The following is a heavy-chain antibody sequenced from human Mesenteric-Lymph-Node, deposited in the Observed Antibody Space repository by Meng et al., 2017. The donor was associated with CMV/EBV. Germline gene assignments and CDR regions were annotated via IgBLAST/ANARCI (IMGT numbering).Heavy chain of an antibody. J-gene: IGHJ6*02. CDR2: IIPIFGTA. V-gene: IGHV1-69*05. D-gene: IGHD6-13*01. Sequence: SVKVSCKASGGTFSSYAISWVRQAPGQGLEWMGGIIPIFGTANYAQKFQGRVTITTDDSTSTAYMELSSMRSEDTAVYYCARQYSSSWYNYYYYGMDVWGQGTTVTVSS. CDR1: GGTFSSYA. CDR3: ARQYSSSWYNYYYYGMDV.